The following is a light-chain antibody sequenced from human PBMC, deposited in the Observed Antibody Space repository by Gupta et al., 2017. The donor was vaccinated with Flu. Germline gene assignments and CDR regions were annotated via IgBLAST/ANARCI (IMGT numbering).Light chain of an antibody. V-gene: IGKV1-5*03. J-gene: IGKJ1*01. CDR1: ESITNW. CDR3: QQYDSYSPT. CDR2: KAS. Sequence: DIQMTQSPFTLSASVGDRVTITCRASESITNWLAWYQQRPGKGPQLLIYKASTLESGVPSRFSGSGFGTEFTLTISSLQPDDFATYYCQQYDSYSPTFGQGTKVEV.